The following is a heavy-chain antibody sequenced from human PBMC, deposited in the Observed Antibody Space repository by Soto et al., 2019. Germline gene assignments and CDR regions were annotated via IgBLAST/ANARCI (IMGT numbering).Heavy chain of an antibody. Sequence: QVQLQESGPGLVKPSETLSLTCTVSGGSISSYYWSWIRQPPGKGLEWIGYIYYSGSTNYNPSLKRRVTTSVDTSKNQFSMTLSSVTAADTAVYYCARRYGGNFDYWGQGTLVTVSS. V-gene: IGHV4-59*01. CDR3: ARRYGGNFDY. D-gene: IGHD3-16*01. CDR2: IYYSGST. CDR1: GGSISSYY. J-gene: IGHJ4*02.